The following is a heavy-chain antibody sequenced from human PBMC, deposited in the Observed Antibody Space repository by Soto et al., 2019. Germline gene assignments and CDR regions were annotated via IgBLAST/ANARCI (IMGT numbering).Heavy chain of an antibody. CDR2: ISSNGGST. CDR1: GFTFSSYA. Sequence: GALRLSCSAPGFTFSSYAMHWVRQAPGKGLEYVSAISSNGGSTYYADSVKGRFTISRDNSKNTLYLQMSSLRAEDTAVYYCVKRGYDILTGYYTPISQPPDYWGQGTLVTVSS. D-gene: IGHD3-9*01. V-gene: IGHV3-64D*06. CDR3: VKRGYDILTGYYTPISQPPDY. J-gene: IGHJ4*02.